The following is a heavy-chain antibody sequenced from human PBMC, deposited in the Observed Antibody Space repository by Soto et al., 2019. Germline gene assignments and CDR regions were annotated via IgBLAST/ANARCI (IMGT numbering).Heavy chain of an antibody. CDR1: GFTVSSNY. J-gene: IGHJ4*02. CDR2: IYSGGST. D-gene: IGHD6-19*01. CDR3: ARGDSSGWYPFDY. V-gene: IGHV3-66*01. Sequence: QPGGSLRLSCAASGFTVSSNYMSWVRQAPGKGLEWVSVIYSGGSTYYADSVKGRFTISRDNSKNTLYLQMNSLRAEDTAVYYCARGDSSGWYPFDYWGQGTLVTVSS.